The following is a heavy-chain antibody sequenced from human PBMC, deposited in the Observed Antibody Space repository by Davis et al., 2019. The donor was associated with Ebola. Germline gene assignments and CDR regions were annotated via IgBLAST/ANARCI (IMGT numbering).Heavy chain of an antibody. CDR2: INNDGSIT. J-gene: IGHJ4*02. CDR3: AKDITMIGKYYFDN. V-gene: IGHV3-74*01. Sequence: GESLKISCAASGFTFSNFWMHWVRQAPGKGLVCVSRINNDGSITNYADSVKGRFTISRDNSKNTLYLQMNSLRAEDTALYYCAKDITMIGKYYFDNWGQGTLVTVSS. CDR1: GFTFSNFW. D-gene: IGHD3-22*01.